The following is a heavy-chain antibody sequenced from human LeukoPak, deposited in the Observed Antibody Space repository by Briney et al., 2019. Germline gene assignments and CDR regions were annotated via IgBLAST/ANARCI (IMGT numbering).Heavy chain of an antibody. CDR3: ARDGNVVVPAADYYYYYYMDV. J-gene: IGHJ6*03. D-gene: IGHD2-2*01. CDR2: INPNSGGT. Sequence: ASVKVSCKASGYTFTGYYMHWVRQAPGQGLEWMGWINPNSGGTNYAQKFQGRVTMTRDTSISTAYMELSRLRSDDTAVYYCARDGNVVVPAADYYYYYYMDVWGKGTTVTVSS. V-gene: IGHV1-2*02. CDR1: GYTFTGYY.